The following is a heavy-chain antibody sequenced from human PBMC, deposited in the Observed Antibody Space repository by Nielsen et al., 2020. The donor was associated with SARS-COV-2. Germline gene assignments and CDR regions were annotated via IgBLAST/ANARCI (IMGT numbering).Heavy chain of an antibody. CDR1: GFTFSSYA. D-gene: IGHD4-11*01. CDR2: ISDSSSYI. V-gene: IGHV3-21*01. J-gene: IGHJ5*02. CDR3: ARAIYRLTTDNWFDP. Sequence: GESLKISCAASGFTFSSYAMSWVRQAPGKGLEWVSSISDSSSYIYFADSVKGRFTISRDNSKNTLYLQMNSLRAEDTAVYYCARAIYRLTTDNWFDPWGQGTLVTVSS.